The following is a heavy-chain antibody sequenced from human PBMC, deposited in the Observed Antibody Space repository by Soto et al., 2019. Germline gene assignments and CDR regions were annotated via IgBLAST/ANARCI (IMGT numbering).Heavy chain of an antibody. J-gene: IGHJ4*02. V-gene: IGHV5-51*01. D-gene: IGHD5-18*01. CDR2: IYPGDSDT. Sequence: GESLKISCKGSGYSFTSYWIGWVRQMPGKGLEWMGIIYPGDSDTRYSPSFQGQVTISADKSISTAYLQWSSLRASDTAMYYCARFKNSRTSNFDYWGQGTLVTVSS. CDR1: GYSFTSYW. CDR3: ARFKNSRTSNFDY.